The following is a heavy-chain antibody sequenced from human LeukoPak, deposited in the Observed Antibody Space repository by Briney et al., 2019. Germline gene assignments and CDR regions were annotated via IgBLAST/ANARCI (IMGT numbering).Heavy chain of an antibody. V-gene: IGHV3-48*03. Sequence: PGGSLRLSCAASGXIFSNYEVNWVRQAPGKGLESVSYISSSGTTIYYADSVRGRFTVSRDNAKNSLYLQMNSLRAEDTAVYYCARGDFDWGQGTLVTVSS. CDR1: GXIFSNYE. CDR3: ARGDFD. CDR2: ISSSGTTI. J-gene: IGHJ4*02.